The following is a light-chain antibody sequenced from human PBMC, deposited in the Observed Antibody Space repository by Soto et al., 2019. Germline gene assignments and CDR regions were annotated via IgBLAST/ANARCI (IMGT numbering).Light chain of an antibody. CDR3: QHYNSYSEA. CDR1: QSVSSY. CDR2: GAS. V-gene: IGKV3-15*01. Sequence: EIVMTQSPASLSVSPGERATLSCRASQSVSSYLAWYQQKPGQAPRLLIYGASTRATGIPARFSGSGSGTEFTLTISSLQSEDFATYYCQHYNSYSEAFGQGTKVELK. J-gene: IGKJ1*01.